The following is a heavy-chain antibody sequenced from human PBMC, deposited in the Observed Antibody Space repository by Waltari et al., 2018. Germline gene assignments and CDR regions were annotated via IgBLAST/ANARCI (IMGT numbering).Heavy chain of an antibody. CDR1: GYTFTSYD. CDR2: MNPNRGNT. D-gene: IGHD6-13*01. CDR3: AAGYSSSWYAFFDD. J-gene: IGHJ4*02. Sequence: QVQLVQSGAEVKKPGASVKVSCKASGYTFTSYDINWVRQATGQGLEGMGWMNPNRGNTGYAQKFQGRVTMTRNAAISTAYMGLSSLRSEDTAVYYCAAGYSSSWYAFFDDWGQGTLVTVSS. V-gene: IGHV1-8*01.